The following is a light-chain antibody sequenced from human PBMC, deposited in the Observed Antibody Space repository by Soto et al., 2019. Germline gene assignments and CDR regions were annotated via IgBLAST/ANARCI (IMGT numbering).Light chain of an antibody. J-gene: IGKJ4*01. CDR1: QSVSSY. V-gene: IGKV3-11*01. CDR3: QQRSNWRLT. Sequence: EIVLTQSPATLSLSPGERATLSCRASQSVSSYLACYQQKPGQAPRLLIYDASNRATGIPARFSGSGSGTDFTLTISSLEHEDFAVYYCQQRSNWRLTFGGGTKVEIK. CDR2: DAS.